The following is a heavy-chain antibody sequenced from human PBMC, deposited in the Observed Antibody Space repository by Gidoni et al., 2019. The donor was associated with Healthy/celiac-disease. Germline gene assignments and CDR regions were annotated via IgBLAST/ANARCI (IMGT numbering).Heavy chain of an antibody. CDR3: AKGRWELLNDAFDI. V-gene: IGHV3-9*01. CDR2: ISWKSGSI. Sequence: EVQLVESGGGLVQPGRSLRLSCAASGFTFDDYAMPWVRQAPGKGLEWVSGISWKSGSIGYADSVKGRFTISRDNAKNSLYLQMNSLRSEDTALYYCAKGRWELLNDAFDIWGQGTMVTVSS. CDR1: GFTFDDYA. D-gene: IGHD1-26*01. J-gene: IGHJ3*02.